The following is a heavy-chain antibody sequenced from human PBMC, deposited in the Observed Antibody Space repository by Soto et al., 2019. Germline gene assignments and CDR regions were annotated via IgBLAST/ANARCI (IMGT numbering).Heavy chain of an antibody. V-gene: IGHV1-69*13. D-gene: IGHD6-13*01. Sequence: GASVKVSCKASGGTFSSYAISWVRQAPGQGLEWMGGIIPIFGTANYAQKFQGRVTITADESTSTAYMELSSLRSEDTAVYYCASSLAAAGHYYFDYWGRGTLFTVSS. CDR1: GGTFSSYA. J-gene: IGHJ4*02. CDR2: IIPIFGTA. CDR3: ASSLAAAGHYYFDY.